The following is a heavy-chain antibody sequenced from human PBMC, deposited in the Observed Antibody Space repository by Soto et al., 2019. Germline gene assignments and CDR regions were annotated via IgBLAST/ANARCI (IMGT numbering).Heavy chain of an antibody. CDR2: ISAYNGNT. Sequence: SVKVSCKASGYTFTSYGISWVRQAPGQGLEWMGWISAYNGNTNYAQKLQGRVTMTTDTSTSTAYMELRSLRSDDTAVYYCARDNQWLVTPDYGTDVWGQGTTFTVSS. J-gene: IGHJ6*02. CDR1: GYTFTSYG. CDR3: ARDNQWLVTPDYGTDV. D-gene: IGHD6-19*01. V-gene: IGHV1-18*01.